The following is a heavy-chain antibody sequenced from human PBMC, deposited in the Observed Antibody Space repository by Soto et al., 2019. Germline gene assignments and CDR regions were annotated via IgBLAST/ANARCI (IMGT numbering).Heavy chain of an antibody. CDR3: AKIVPAAKHWFDP. J-gene: IGHJ5*02. Sequence: QVQLVQSGAEVKKPGSSVKVSCKASVGTFSSYAISWVRQAPGQGLEWMGGIIPIFGTATYAQKFQGRVTITADEPTSTAYMELSSLGSEDTAVYYCAKIVPAAKHWFDPWGQGTLVTVSS. CDR1: VGTFSSYA. CDR2: IIPIFGTA. V-gene: IGHV1-69*01. D-gene: IGHD2-2*01.